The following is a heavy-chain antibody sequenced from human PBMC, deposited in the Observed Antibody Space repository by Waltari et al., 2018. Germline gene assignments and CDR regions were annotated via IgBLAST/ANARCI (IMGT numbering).Heavy chain of an antibody. V-gene: IGHV4-34*01. CDR1: GGSFSGYY. D-gene: IGHD6-19*01. Sequence: QVQLQQWGAGLLKPSETLSLTCAVYGGSFSGYYWSWIRQPPGKGLEWIGEINHSGSTNYNPSLKSRVTLSVDTSKNQCSLKLSSVTAADTAVYYCARGLGIAVAGCFDYWGQGTLVTVSS. CDR3: ARGLGIAVAGCFDY. CDR2: INHSGST. J-gene: IGHJ4*02.